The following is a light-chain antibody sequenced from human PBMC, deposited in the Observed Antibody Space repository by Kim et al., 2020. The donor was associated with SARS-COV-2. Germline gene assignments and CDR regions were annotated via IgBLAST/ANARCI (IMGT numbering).Light chain of an antibody. Sequence: GQTVTISCSGSTSNIGRHIVNWYQQVPGTAPKLLIHSNSQRPSGVPDRFSGSNSGTSASLAISGLHSEDAAGYYCAAWDDSLKGIMFGGGTQLTVL. V-gene: IGLV1-44*01. J-gene: IGLJ3*02. CDR1: TSNIGRHI. CDR3: AAWDDSLKGIM. CDR2: SNS.